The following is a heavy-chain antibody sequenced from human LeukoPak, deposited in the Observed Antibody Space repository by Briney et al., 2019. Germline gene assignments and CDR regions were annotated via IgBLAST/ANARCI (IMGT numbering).Heavy chain of an antibody. CDR2: IYTSGSN. J-gene: IGHJ5*02. Sequence: PSETLSLTCTASGGSISRYYWTWIRQPAGKGLEWIGRIYTSGSNNQNPSLKSRVTMSVDTSKNQFSLKLSSVTAADTAVYYCARDSGTTGEVKLEPWGQGTLVTVSS. D-gene: IGHD3-10*01. V-gene: IGHV4-4*07. CDR3: ARDSGTTGEVKLEP. CDR1: GGSISRYY.